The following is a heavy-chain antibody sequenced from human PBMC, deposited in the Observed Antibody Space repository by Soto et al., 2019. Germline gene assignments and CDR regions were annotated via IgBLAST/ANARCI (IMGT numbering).Heavy chain of an antibody. D-gene: IGHD4-17*01. CDR2: IYSGGST. CDR3: ARQTTVIIKSYYYYYYGMDV. V-gene: IGHV3-53*01. CDR1: GFTVSSNY. J-gene: IGHJ6*02. Sequence: PGGSLRLSCAASGFTVSSNYMSWVRQAPGKGLEWVSAIYSGGSTYYADSVKGRFTISRDNSKNTLYLQMNSLRAEDTAVYYCARQTTVIIKSYYYYYYGMDVWGQGTTVTVSS.